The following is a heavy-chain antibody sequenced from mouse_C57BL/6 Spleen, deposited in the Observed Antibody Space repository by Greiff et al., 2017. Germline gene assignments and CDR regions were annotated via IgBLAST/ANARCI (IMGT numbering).Heavy chain of an antibody. D-gene: IGHD1-2*01. CDR3: ARGLLRRYFDY. V-gene: IGHV1-80*01. CDR1: GYAFSSYW. Sequence: VKLVESGAELVKPGASVKISSKASGYAFSSYWMNWVKPRPGKGLEWIGQIYPGDGDTNYNGKFKGKATLTADKSSSTAYMQLSSLTSEDSAVYFCARGLLRRYFDYWGQGTTLTVSS. J-gene: IGHJ2*01. CDR2: IYPGDGDT.